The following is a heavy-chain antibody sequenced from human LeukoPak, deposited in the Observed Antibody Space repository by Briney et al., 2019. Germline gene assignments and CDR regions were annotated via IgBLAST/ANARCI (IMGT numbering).Heavy chain of an antibody. CDR2: ISGSSSTI. J-gene: IGHJ4*02. V-gene: IGHV3-48*02. D-gene: IGHD5-24*01. Sequence: PGGSLRLSCAASGFTFNSYSINWVRQAPGKGLEWVSYISGSSSTIYYADSVKGRFTISRDNAKNSLYLQMNSLRDEDTAVYYCARRRDAYSVFDYWGQGTLVTVSS. CDR1: GFTFNSYS. CDR3: ARRRDAYSVFDY.